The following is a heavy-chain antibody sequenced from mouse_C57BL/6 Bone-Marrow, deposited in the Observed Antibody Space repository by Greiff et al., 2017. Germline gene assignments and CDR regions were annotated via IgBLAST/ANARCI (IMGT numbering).Heavy chain of an antibody. CDR3: ARLLRWLLRPFAY. Sequence: EVQGVESGGGLVQPGGSLKLSCAASGFTFSDYYMYWVRQTPEKRLEWVAYISNGGGSTYYPDTVKGRFTISRDNAKNTLYLQMSRLKSEDTAMYYCARLLRWLLRPFAYWGQGTLVTVSA. CDR2: ISNGGGST. CDR1: GFTFSDYY. J-gene: IGHJ3*01. D-gene: IGHD2-3*01. V-gene: IGHV5-12*01.